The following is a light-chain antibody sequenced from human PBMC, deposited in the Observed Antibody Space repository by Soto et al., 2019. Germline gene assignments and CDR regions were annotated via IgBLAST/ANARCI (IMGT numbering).Light chain of an antibody. CDR1: SSDVGSYNL. CDR3: CSYAGSSTFPYV. Sequence: QSVLTQPASVSGSPGQSITISCTGTSSDVGSYNLVSWYQHHPGKAPKPMIYEVSKRPSGVSNRFSGSKSGNTASLTISGLQAEDEADYYCCSYAGSSTFPYVFGTGTKSPS. J-gene: IGLJ1*01. V-gene: IGLV2-23*02. CDR2: EVS.